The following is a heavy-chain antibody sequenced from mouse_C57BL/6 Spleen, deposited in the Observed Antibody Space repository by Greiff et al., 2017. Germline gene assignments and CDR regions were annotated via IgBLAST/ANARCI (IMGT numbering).Heavy chain of an antibody. CDR2: IRSKSNNYAT. D-gene: IGHD2-3*01. V-gene: IGHV10-1*01. CDR1: GFSFNTYA. J-gene: IGHJ4*01. Sequence: GGGLVQPKGSLKLSCAASGFSFNTYAMNWVRQAPGKGLEWVARIRSKSNNYATYYADSVKDRFTISRDDSESMLYLQMNNLKTEDTAMYYCVRHMISYAMDYWGQGTSVTVSS. CDR3: VRHMISYAMDY.